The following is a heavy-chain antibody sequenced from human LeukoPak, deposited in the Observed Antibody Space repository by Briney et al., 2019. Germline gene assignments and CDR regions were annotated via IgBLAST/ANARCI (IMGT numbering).Heavy chain of an antibody. CDR1: GYTFASYG. CDR3: VRDFDWGPDY. D-gene: IGHD3-9*01. J-gene: IGHJ4*02. V-gene: IGHV1-18*01. Sequence: GASVKVSCKASGYTFASYGIGWVRQAPGQGLEWMGWISAYNGITKYAQKLQGRVTMTTDTSTSTAYMELTSLTPDDTAVYYCVRDFDWGPDYWGQGTLVTVSS. CDR2: ISAYNGIT.